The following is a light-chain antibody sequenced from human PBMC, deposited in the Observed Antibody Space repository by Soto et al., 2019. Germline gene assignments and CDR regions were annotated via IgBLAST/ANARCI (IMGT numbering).Light chain of an antibody. CDR3: QQYNNWPPPLT. Sequence: DIQMTQSPSTLSASVGDRVTITCRASQSISSWLAWYQQKPGKAPKLLIYKASSLESGVPSRFSGSGSGTEFTLTISSLQPDDFAVYYCQQYNNWPPPLTFGGGTKVEIK. J-gene: IGKJ4*01. V-gene: IGKV1-5*03. CDR1: QSISSW. CDR2: KAS.